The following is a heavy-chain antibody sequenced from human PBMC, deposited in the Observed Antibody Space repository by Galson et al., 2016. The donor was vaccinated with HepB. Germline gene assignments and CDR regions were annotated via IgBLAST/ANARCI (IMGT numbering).Heavy chain of an antibody. CDR2: VNPDSGNR. D-gene: IGHD3-10*01. Sequence: CKAAGYTFINYDINWVRQAPGQGLGCLGWVNPDSGNRGYPQKFQGRVTMTTDRPIGTAYMELSSLRSDDTAVYYCTRTKVRGLPAMDVWGQGTTVTVSS. V-gene: IGHV1-8*02. CDR3: TRTKVRGLPAMDV. J-gene: IGHJ6*02. CDR1: GYTFINYD.